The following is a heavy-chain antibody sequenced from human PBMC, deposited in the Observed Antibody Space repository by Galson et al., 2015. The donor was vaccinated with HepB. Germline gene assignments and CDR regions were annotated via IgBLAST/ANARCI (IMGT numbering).Heavy chain of an antibody. V-gene: IGHV3-64*01. Sequence: SLRLSCAASGLSFRDYAMHWVRQAPGKGLEYVSAISSDGSNTYYANSVKGRFTLSRDNSKNTLYLQMGSLRREDMAVYYCARWGCDGAECYPLDYWGQGTLVTVSS. CDR2: ISSDGSNT. CDR3: ARWGCDGAECYPLDY. J-gene: IGHJ4*02. CDR1: GLSFRDYA. D-gene: IGHD4/OR15-4a*01.